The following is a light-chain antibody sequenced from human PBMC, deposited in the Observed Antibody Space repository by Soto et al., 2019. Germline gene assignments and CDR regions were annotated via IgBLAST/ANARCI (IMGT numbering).Light chain of an antibody. CDR2: GAY. CDR1: QSVSSD. V-gene: IGKV3-15*01. CDR3: KQYEKWPWT. Sequence: EFVLTQSPATLSVSPGERATLSCRASQSVSSDLAWYQQKPGQAHRLFIYGAYTRATGIQARFSGSGSGTEFTLTISSLQSEDFAVYYCKQYEKWPWTFGQGTKVDIK. J-gene: IGKJ1*01.